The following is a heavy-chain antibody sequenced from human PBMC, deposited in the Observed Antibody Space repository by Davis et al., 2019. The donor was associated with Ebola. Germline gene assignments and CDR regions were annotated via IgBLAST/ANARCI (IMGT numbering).Heavy chain of an antibody. CDR1: GFTFSSYA. D-gene: IGHD1-26*01. Sequence: GESLKISCAASGFTFSSYAMSWVRQAPGKGLEWVSAISGSGGSTYYADSVKGRFTISRDNSKNTLYFQMNSLRAEDTAVYYCARDWDGNWLDPWGQGTLVTVSS. J-gene: IGHJ5*02. CDR3: ARDWDGNWLDP. V-gene: IGHV3-23*01. CDR2: ISGSGGST.